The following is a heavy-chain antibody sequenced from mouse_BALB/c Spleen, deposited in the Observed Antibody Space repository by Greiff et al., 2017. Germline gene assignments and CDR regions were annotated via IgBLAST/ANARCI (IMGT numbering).Heavy chain of an antibody. CDR1: GFTFSSYA. CDR3: AREDYYGSSSWFAY. V-gene: IGHV5-9-4*01. Sequence: EVQRVESGGGLVKPGGSLKLSCAASGFTFSSYAMSWVRQSPEKRLEWVAEISSGGSYTYYPDTVTGRFTISRDNAKNTLYLEMSSLRSEDTAMYYCAREDYYGSSSWFAYWGQGTLVTVSA. J-gene: IGHJ3*01. CDR2: ISSGGSYT. D-gene: IGHD1-1*01.